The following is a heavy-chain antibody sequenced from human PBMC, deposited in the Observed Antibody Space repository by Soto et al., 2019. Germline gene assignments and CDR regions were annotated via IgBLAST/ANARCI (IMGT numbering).Heavy chain of an antibody. V-gene: IGHV4-34*01. Sequence: QVQLQQWGAGLLKPSETLSLTCAVYGGSFSGYYWSWIRQPPGKGREWIGEINHSGSTNYNPSLKSRVTISVDTSKNQCSLKLSSVTAADTAVYYCARSFSSCLDYWGQGTLVTVSS. D-gene: IGHD2-2*01. J-gene: IGHJ4*02. CDR3: ARSFSSCLDY. CDR1: GGSFSGYY. CDR2: INHSGST.